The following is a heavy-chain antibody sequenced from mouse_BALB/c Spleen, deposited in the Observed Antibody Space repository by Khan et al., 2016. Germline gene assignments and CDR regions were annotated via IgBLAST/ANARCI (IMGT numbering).Heavy chain of an antibody. J-gene: IGHJ2*01. V-gene: IGHV1-80*01. CDR3: ARSGYGYDY. D-gene: IGHD2-2*01. Sequence: QVQLQQSGAELVRPGSSVKISCKASGYAFSIYWMNWVKQRPGQGLEWIGQIYPGDGDTDYNGKFKDKATLTADKSSSTAYMQRSSLTSEDSAVYFCARSGYGYDYWGQGTTLTVSS. CDR2: IYPGDGDT. CDR1: GYAFSIYW.